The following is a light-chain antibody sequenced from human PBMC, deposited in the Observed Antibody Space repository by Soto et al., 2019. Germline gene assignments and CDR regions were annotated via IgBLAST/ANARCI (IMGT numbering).Light chain of an antibody. CDR3: QQYNSFRLT. Sequence: ERVMTQSPATLSVSPGEIATLSCTASQNIYTYLAWYQQKPGQPPRLLISGASSRASDVPARFSGSGSGTEFTLTITSLQSEDFAFYYCQQYNSFRLTFGGGTKVEIK. J-gene: IGKJ4*01. CDR2: GAS. CDR1: QNIYTY. V-gene: IGKV3-15*01.